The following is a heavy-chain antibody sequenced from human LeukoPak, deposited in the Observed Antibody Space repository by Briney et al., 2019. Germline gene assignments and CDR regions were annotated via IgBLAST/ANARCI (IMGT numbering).Heavy chain of an antibody. CDR3: ARDGGSEYYFDY. Sequence: PGRSLRLSCAASGFTFSDYYMSWIRQAPGKGLEWVSSISSSSTYTNYADSLKGRFTISRDNAKNSLYLQMNSLRAEDTAVYYCARDGGSEYYFDYWGQGTLVTVSS. D-gene: IGHD3-16*01. J-gene: IGHJ4*02. CDR1: GFTFSDYY. CDR2: ISSSSTYT. V-gene: IGHV3-11*05.